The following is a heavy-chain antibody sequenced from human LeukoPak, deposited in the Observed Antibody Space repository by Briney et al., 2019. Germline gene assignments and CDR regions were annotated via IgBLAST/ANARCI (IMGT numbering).Heavy chain of an antibody. Sequence: GGSLRLSCAASGFTFSNYWMSWVRQAPGKGLEWVANIKQDGSGQYYVDSMRGRFTISRDNAKNSLYLQMNSLRAEDTAVYYCARQDYGDYRIWGQGTMVTVSS. D-gene: IGHD4-17*01. J-gene: IGHJ3*02. V-gene: IGHV3-7*01. CDR3: ARQDYGDYRI. CDR2: IKQDGSGQ. CDR1: GFTFSNYW.